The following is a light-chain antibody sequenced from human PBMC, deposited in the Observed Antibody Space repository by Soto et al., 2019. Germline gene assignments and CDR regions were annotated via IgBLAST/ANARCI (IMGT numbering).Light chain of an antibody. Sequence: QSALTQPASVSGSPGQSITISRTGTSSDVGGYNYVSWYQQHPGKAPKLMIYNVSNRPSGVSNRFSGSKSGNTASLTISGLQAEDEGHYYCSSFTSTNTVLFGGGTQLTVL. J-gene: IGLJ2*01. V-gene: IGLV2-14*01. CDR3: SSFTSTNTVL. CDR2: NVS. CDR1: SSDVGGYNY.